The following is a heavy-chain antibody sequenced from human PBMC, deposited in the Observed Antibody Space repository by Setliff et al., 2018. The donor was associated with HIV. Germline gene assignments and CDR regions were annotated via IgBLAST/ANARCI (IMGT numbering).Heavy chain of an antibody. CDR2: IHYSGST. D-gene: IGHD3-10*01. CDR3: ARGRDKYGPIDY. V-gene: IGHV4-59*01. J-gene: IGHJ4*02. CDR1: GGSFSGYY. Sequence: PSETLSLTCAVYGGSFSGYYWTWTRQPPGKGLEWIGNIHYSGSTNYNPSLKSRVTISVDTSRSQFSLKLSSVTAADTAVYYCARGRDKYGPIDYWGQGTLVTVSS.